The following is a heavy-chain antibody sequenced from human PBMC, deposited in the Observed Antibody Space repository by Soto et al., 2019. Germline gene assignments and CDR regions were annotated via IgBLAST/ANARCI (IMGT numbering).Heavy chain of an antibody. V-gene: IGHV1-46*01. J-gene: IGHJ4*02. CDR2: INPNAGYT. CDR3: GRASTIRRGVIAY. CDR1: GYTFTSYF. Sequence: ASVKVSCKASGYTFTSYFIEWVRQAPGQGLDWMGIINPNAGYTTYAQKFQGRVTLTRDTSTSTVYMELSSLTYEDTAMYYCGRASTIRRGVIAYWGQGTPVTVSS. D-gene: IGHD3-10*01.